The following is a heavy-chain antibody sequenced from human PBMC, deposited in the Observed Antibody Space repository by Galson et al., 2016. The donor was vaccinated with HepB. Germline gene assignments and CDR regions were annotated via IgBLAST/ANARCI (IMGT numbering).Heavy chain of an antibody. CDR3: AKEEVGFYYDGSGYNRDNWFDP. CDR2: IPFDGSKK. Sequence: SLRLSCAASGFTFSNYGMHWVRQAPGKGLEWVAVIPFDGSKKNYAVSVKGRFTISRDNSKSTLYLQMNSLRAEDTAVYYCAKEEVGFYYDGSGYNRDNWFDPWGQGTLVTVSS. J-gene: IGHJ5*02. V-gene: IGHV3-30*18. CDR1: GFTFSNYG. D-gene: IGHD3-22*01.